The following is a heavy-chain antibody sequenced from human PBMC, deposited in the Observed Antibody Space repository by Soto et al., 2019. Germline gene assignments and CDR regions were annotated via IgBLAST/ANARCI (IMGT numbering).Heavy chain of an antibody. CDR2: ISGSGGST. Sequence: GGSLRLSCAASGFTFSSYAMSWVRQAPGKGLEWVSAISGSGGSTYYADSVKGRFTISRDNSKNTLYLQMNSLRAEDTAVYYCAKDFFFLGPEKFLYSIDYYYYYMDVWGKGTTVTVSS. V-gene: IGHV3-23*01. CDR3: AKDFFFLGPEKFLYSIDYYYYYMDV. D-gene: IGHD3-3*01. J-gene: IGHJ6*03. CDR1: GFTFSSYA.